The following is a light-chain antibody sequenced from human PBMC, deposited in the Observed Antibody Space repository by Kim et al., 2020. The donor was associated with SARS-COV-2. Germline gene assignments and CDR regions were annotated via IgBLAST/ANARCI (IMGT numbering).Light chain of an antibody. V-gene: IGLV6-57*03. CDR1: SACLASTY. Sequence: KTVTITSNRSSACLASTYVQWYQHRPGSAPTTVIYEDNQRPSGVPDRFSGSIDSSSNSASLTISGLKTEDEADYYCQSYDSSNLWVFGGGTKLTVL. CDR3: QSYDSSNLWV. CDR2: EDN. J-gene: IGLJ3*02.